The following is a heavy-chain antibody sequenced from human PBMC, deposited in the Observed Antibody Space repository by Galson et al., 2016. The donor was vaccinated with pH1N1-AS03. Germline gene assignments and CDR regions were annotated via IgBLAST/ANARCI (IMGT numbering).Heavy chain of an antibody. CDR2: LNTGTGDT. CDR1: GYSFTNYG. D-gene: IGHD6-19*01. V-gene: IGHV1-3*04. CDR3: AKVGIEISSGWYGRFDF. J-gene: IGHJ4*02. Sequence: SVKVSCKASGYSFTNYGINWVRQAPGQGLEWMGWLNTGTGDTIYSQKFQDRVTITRDTSASTAYMELSRLRSEDTAVYYCAKVGIEISSGWYGRFDFWGQGTLVTVSS.